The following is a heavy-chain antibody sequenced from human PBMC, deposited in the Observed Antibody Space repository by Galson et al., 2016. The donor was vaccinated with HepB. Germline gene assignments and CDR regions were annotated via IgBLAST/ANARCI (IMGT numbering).Heavy chain of an antibody. J-gene: IGHJ6*02. CDR1: GYRLTDDW. D-gene: IGHD4-17*01. Sequence: QSGAEVKEPGESLRISCQGSGYRLTDDWITWVRQVPGKGMQWMGRNDPDDSYTNYSPSFQGRVTISVDKSINTAYLQWITLKASDTAIYYCARALEYGSRNSYDYYAMDVWGPGTTVTVSS. V-gene: IGHV5-10-1*01. CDR2: NDPDDSYT. CDR3: ARALEYGSRNSYDYYAMDV.